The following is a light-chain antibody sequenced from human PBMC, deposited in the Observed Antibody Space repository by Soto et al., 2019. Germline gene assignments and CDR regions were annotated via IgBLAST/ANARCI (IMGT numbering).Light chain of an antibody. CDR1: QSVLYSSNNKNY. V-gene: IGKV4-1*01. CDR2: WAS. CDR3: QHHYSTPPA. J-gene: IGKJ4*02. Sequence: DIVMTQSPDSLAVSLGERATINCKSSQSVLYSSNNKNYLTWYQQKPGQPPRLLIYWASTRESGVPDRFSGSGSGTDLTLTISSLQAEDVAVYYCQHHYSTPPAFGGGTKVEIK.